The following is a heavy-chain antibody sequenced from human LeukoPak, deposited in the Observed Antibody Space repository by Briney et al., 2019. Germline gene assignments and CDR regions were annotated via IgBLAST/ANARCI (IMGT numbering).Heavy chain of an antibody. CDR3: AKVIVGTFAILES. CDR2: INWNGRSI. Sequence: GGSLRLSCAASGFTFDDFAMHWVRQGPGKGLEWVSGINWNGRSIDYADSVKGRFTVSRDNGKNSLYLQMNSLRPEDTAFYYCAKVIVGTFAILESWGQGTLVTVSS. V-gene: IGHV3-9*01. J-gene: IGHJ4*02. D-gene: IGHD3/OR15-3a*01. CDR1: GFTFDDFA.